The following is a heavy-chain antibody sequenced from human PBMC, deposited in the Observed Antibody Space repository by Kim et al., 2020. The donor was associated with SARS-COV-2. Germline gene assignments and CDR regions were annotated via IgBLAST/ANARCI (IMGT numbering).Heavy chain of an antibody. V-gene: IGHV1-18*01. D-gene: IGHD6-19*01. J-gene: IGHJ4*02. Sequence: AQKLQGRVTMTTDTSTSTAYMELRSLRSDDTAVYYCARDGFYSSGWFFDYWGQGTLVTVSS. CDR3: ARDGFYSSGWFFDY.